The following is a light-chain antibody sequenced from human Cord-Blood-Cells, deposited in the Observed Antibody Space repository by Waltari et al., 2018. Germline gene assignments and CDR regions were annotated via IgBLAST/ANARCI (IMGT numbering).Light chain of an antibody. CDR2: EGS. V-gene: IGLV2-23*01. CDR1: SSDVGGYNL. Sequence: QSALTQPASVSGSPGQSITISCTGTSSDVGGYNLVSWYQQHPGKAPKLMIYEGSKRPSVVANGFVCSKAGNTAALTISGLQAEDEADYYCCSYAGSSTYVFGTGTKVTVL. J-gene: IGLJ1*01. CDR3: CSYAGSSTYV.